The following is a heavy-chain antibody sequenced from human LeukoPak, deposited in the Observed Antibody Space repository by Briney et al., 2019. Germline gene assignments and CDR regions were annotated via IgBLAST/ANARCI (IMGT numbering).Heavy chain of an antibody. CDR1: GCTFSSYA. Sequence: GGSLRLSCAASGCTFSSYAMYWVRQAPGKGLELVSGIFGSGGSTHYADSVKGWFTISRDNSQNPVYLQMNSLRAADTPVYYCAKTTTGYSSGRYPGWPVDYWGQGTLVTVSS. CDR3: AKTTTGYSSGRYPGWPVDY. V-gene: IGHV3-23*01. CDR2: IFGSGGST. D-gene: IGHD6-19*01. J-gene: IGHJ4*02.